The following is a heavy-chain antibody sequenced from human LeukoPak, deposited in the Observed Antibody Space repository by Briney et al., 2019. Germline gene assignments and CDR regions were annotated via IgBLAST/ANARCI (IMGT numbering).Heavy chain of an antibody. CDR1: GYTFTSYY. Sequence: ASVKASCKASGYTFTSYYMHWVRQAPGQGLEWMGIISPSGGSTSYAQKFQGRVTMTRDTSTSTVYMELGSLRSEDTAVYYCASPYYYDSSGYWIYYYGMDVWGQGTTVTVSS. D-gene: IGHD3-22*01. J-gene: IGHJ6*02. CDR2: ISPSGGST. V-gene: IGHV1-46*01. CDR3: ASPYYYDSSGYWIYYYGMDV.